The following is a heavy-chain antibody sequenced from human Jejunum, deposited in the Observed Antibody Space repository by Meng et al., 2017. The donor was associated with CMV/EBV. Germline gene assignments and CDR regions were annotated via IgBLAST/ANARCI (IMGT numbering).Heavy chain of an antibody. CDR2: INPKNGGT. D-gene: IGHD3-9*01. Sequence: QLQLVHSGDEVKKPGASVKVSCKASGYTFTDYYIHWLRQAPGQGPEWLGWINPKNGGTNSAQRFKGRVTMTRDTSISTAYMELSRLRSDDTAVYYCARDLEMMLTAYYYWGQGTLVTVFS. CDR1: GYTFTDYY. J-gene: IGHJ4*02. CDR3: ARDLEMMLTAYYY. V-gene: IGHV1-2*02.